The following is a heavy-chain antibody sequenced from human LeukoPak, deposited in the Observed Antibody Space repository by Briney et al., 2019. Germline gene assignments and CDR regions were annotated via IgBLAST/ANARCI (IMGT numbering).Heavy chain of an antibody. D-gene: IGHD3-10*01. V-gene: IGHV4-39*07. CDR3: ARGLRIYGSGTLDY. Sequence: PSETLSLTCTVSGGSISSSSYYWGWIRQPPGKGLEWIGSIYYSGSTYYNPSLKSRVTISVDTSKNQFSLKLSSVTAADTAVYYCARGLRIYGSGTLDYWGQGTLVTVSS. CDR1: GGSISSSSYY. J-gene: IGHJ4*02. CDR2: IYYSGST.